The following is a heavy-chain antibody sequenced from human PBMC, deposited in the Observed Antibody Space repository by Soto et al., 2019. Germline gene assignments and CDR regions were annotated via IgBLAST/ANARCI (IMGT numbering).Heavy chain of an antibody. J-gene: IGHJ6*02. CDR2: IYYSGST. CDR3: ARAPPFTIFGVASTTNYYYYGMDV. D-gene: IGHD3-3*01. Sequence: SETLSLTCTVSGGSISSYYWSWIRQPPGKGLEWIGYIYYSGSTNYNPSLKSRVTISVDTSKNQFSLKLSSVTAADTAVYYCARAPPFTIFGVASTTNYYYYGMDVWGQGTTVTVSS. CDR1: GGSISSYY. V-gene: IGHV4-59*01.